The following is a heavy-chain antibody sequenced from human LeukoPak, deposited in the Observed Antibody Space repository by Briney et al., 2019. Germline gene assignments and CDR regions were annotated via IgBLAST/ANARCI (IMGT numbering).Heavy chain of an antibody. CDR3: RGGDYYDSSGYSTDY. V-gene: IGHV1-69*05. J-gene: IGHJ4*02. D-gene: IGHD3-22*01. CDR1: GGTFSSYA. CDR2: IIPIFGTA. Sequence: ESSVKVSCKASGGTFSSYAISWVRQAPGQGLEWMGRIIPIFGTANYAQKFQGRVTITTDESTSTAYMELSSLRSEDTAVYYCRGGDYYDSSGYSTDYWGQGTLVTVSS.